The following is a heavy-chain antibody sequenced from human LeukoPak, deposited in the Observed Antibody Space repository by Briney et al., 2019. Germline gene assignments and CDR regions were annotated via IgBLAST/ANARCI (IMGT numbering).Heavy chain of an antibody. J-gene: IGHJ4*02. D-gene: IGHD3-22*01. V-gene: IGHV4-30-2*01. CDR2: IYHSGST. CDR1: GGSISSGGYS. CDR3: ARAGGGYDSSGHLYY. Sequence: SQTLSLTCAVSGGSISSGGYSWSWIRQPPGKGLEWIGYIYHSGSTYYNPSLKSRVTISVDRSKNQFSLKLSSVTAADTAVYYCARAGGGYDSSGHLYYWGQGTLVTVSS.